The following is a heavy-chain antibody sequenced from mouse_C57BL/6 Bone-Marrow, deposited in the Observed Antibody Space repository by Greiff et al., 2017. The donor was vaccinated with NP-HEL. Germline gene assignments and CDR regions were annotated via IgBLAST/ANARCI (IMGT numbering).Heavy chain of an antibody. D-gene: IGHD1-1*02. Sequence: EVQLQQSGAELVRPGASVKLSCTASGFTIKDDYMHWVKQRPEQGLEWIGWIDPENGDTEYASKFQGKATITADTSSNTAYLQLSSLTSEDTAVYYCTTGGFDYGGQGTTLTVSA. J-gene: IGHJ2*01. CDR2: IDPENGDT. V-gene: IGHV14-4*01. CDR3: TTGGFDY. CDR1: GFTIKDDY.